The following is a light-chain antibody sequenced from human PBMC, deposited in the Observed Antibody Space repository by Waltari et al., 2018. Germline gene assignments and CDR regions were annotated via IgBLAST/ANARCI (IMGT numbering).Light chain of an antibody. V-gene: IGKV1-5*03. J-gene: IGKJ2*01. Sequence: DIQMTQSPSTLSASIGSRVTFTCRASQSINSWLAWYQQKPGKPPKLLIYKASNLDSGVPSRFSGSGSGTEFTVTISSLQPDDLATYYCQQYDSFPYTFGQGTKLEIK. CDR1: QSINSW. CDR2: KAS. CDR3: QQYDSFPYT.